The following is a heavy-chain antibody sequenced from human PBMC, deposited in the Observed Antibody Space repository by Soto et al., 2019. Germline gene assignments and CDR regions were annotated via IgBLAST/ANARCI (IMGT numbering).Heavy chain of an antibody. J-gene: IGHJ5*02. V-gene: IGHV3-7*03. CDR3: ARDPGPVSASIRGRGWFDP. Sequence: EMLLVESGGGLVQPGGSLRLSCVASGFTFSGYWMSWVRQAPGKGLEWVANINRDGSEEHYVDSVKGRFTISRDNAKTSVYLQMDSLGGDDWAVYYCARDPGPVSASIRGRGWFDPWAREPWSPSPQ. CDR1: GFTFSGYW. D-gene: IGHD2-2*01. CDR2: INRDGSEE.